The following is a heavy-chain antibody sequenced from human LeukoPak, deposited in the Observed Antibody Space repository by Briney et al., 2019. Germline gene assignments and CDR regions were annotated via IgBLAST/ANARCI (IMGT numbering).Heavy chain of an antibody. D-gene: IGHD6-13*01. J-gene: IGHJ6*02. Sequence: PGGSLRLSCAASGFTFSSYSMNWVRQAPGKGLEWVSSISSSSSYIYYADSVKGRFTISRDNAKNSLYLQMNSLRAEDTAVYYCARNEGQLVDAYYYYYGMDVWGQGTTVTVSS. CDR2: ISSSSSYI. CDR1: GFTFSSYS. CDR3: ARNEGQLVDAYYYYYGMDV. V-gene: IGHV3-21*01.